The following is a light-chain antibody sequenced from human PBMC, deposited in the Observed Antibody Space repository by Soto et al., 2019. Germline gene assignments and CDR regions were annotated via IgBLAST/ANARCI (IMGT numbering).Light chain of an antibody. CDR1: QSIDSW. Sequence: DIQMTQSPSTLSASVGDRVTITCRASQSIDSWLAWYQQKPGKAPKLLIYKASSLESGVPSRFSGSGSGTEFTLTISSLQPDDFATYYCQQYNDYSPWTFGQGTGVEIK. CDR2: KAS. J-gene: IGKJ1*01. CDR3: QQYNDYSPWT. V-gene: IGKV1-5*03.